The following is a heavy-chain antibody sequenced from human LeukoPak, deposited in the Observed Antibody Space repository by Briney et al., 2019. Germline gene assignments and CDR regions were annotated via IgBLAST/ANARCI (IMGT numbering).Heavy chain of an antibody. CDR1: GFTFSSYA. CDR2: ISGSGDII. Sequence: PGGSLRLSCTVSGFTFSSYAMNWVRRAPGKGLEWVSVISGSGDIIYSADSVRGRFTISRDNSKNTLYLQMNSLRAEDTAVYYCTTRTTIAAAVVDYWGQGTLVTVSS. V-gene: IGHV3-23*01. J-gene: IGHJ4*02. D-gene: IGHD6-13*01. CDR3: TTRTTIAAAVVDY.